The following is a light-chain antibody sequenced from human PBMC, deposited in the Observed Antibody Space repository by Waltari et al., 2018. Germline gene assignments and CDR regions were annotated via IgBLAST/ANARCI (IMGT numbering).Light chain of an antibody. CDR2: EVT. V-gene: IGLV2-23*02. J-gene: IGLJ3*02. CDR1: SGDIGTYNF. Sequence: QSALTQPAAVSGSLGQSITISCAGGSGDIGTYNFVSWLQQPPGKAPRLVVSEVTTRPSGVSVRFSGSKVGNTASLTLSGLQAEDEADYYCCSYAGPSTWVFGGGTKLTVI. CDR3: CSYAGPSTWV.